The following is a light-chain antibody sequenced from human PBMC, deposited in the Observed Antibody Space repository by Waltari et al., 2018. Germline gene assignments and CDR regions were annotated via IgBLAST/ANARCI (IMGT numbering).Light chain of an antibody. CDR1: ESVLYSSNNKNH. CDR3: QQYYNTPLT. J-gene: IGKJ4*01. V-gene: IGKV4-1*01. CDR2: WAS. Sequence: DIVMTQSPESLAVSLGERATINCKTSESVLYSSNNKNHLAWYQQKPGQPPKLLIYWASTRKSGFPYRFSGSGSETDFTLTVSSLQAEDVAVYYCQQYYNTPLTFGGGTKVEIK.